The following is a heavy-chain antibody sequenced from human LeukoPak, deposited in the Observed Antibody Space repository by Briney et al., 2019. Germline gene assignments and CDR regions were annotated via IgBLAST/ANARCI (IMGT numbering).Heavy chain of an antibody. CDR1: GYTFTGYY. J-gene: IGHJ6*02. CDR3: ARDGKLRYFDRLLLSDYYYGMDV. V-gene: IGHV1-2*04. Sequence: GASVKVSCKASGYTFTGYYMHWVRQAPGQGLEWMGWINPNSGGTNYAQKFQGWVTMTRDTSISTAYMELSRLRSDDTAVYYCARDGKLRYFDRLLLSDYYYGMDVWGQGTTVTVSS. D-gene: IGHD3-9*01. CDR2: INPNSGGT.